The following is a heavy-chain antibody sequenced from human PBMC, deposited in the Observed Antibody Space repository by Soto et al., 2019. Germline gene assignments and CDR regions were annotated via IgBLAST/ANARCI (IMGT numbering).Heavy chain of an antibody. CDR3: AKGHDFWTTYSYYYGMCV. CDR2: ISSSGGST. CDR1: GFSFSKYA. V-gene: IGHV3-23*01. D-gene: IGHD3-3*01. Sequence: GGSLRLSCAASGFSFSKYAMNWVRQAPGKGLEWVSGISSSGGSTAYGDSVKGRFTISRDNSKNTPYLQMNSLRADDAAVYFCAKGHDFWTTYSYYYGMCVWGQGTTGSVSS. J-gene: IGHJ6*02.